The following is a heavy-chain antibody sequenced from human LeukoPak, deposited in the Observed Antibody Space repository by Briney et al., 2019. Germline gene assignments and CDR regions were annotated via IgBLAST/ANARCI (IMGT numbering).Heavy chain of an antibody. CDR3: VKDRPCDTCMPMDA. V-gene: IGHV3-23*01. CDR2: LGRTGEYK. J-gene: IGHJ6*02. Sequence: GGSLRLSCAASGFTFSGYSMSWVGQAPGRGLEGVAGLGRTGEYKYYADSVKGRFTISRDNSKDTVSLQMNSLRAEDSAIYYCVKDRPCDTCMPMDAWGQGTTVTVSS. D-gene: IGHD2-8*01. CDR1: GFTFSGYS.